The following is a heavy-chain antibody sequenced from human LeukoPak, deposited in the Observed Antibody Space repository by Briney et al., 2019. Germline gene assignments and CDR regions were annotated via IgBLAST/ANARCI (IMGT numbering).Heavy chain of an antibody. CDR3: ARVPLHLGYSSSCHFDY. J-gene: IGHJ4*02. V-gene: IGHV5-51*01. D-gene: IGHD6-13*01. CDR2: IYPGDSDT. Sequence: GESLKISCKGSGYSFTSYWIGWVRQMPGKGLEWMGIIYPGDSDTRYSPSFQGQVTISADKSISTAYLQWSSLKASDTAMYYCARVPLHLGYSSSCHFDYWGQGTLVTVSS. CDR1: GYSFTSYW.